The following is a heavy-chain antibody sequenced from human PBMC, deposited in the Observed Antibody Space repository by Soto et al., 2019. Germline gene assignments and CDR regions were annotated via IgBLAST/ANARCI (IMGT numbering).Heavy chain of an antibody. D-gene: IGHD5-18*01. Sequence: LXLTCSVSGAIVTSGENYWSWVRQPPGKGLEWIGYIYDSGVTNYTPALKSRVTLSLDRPNNEVSLKLRSVTAADTAVYFCVRDLAHGYTGNVWGHGKLVTVSS. J-gene: IGHJ3*01. CDR2: IYDSGVT. CDR3: VRDLAHGYTGNV. CDR1: GAIVTSGENY. V-gene: IGHV4-30-4*08.